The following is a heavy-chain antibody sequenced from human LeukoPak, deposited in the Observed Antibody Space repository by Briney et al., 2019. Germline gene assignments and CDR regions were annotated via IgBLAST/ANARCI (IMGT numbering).Heavy chain of an antibody. Sequence: GGSLRLSCTASGFSFGVYAMSWFRQAPGKGLEWVGFIRRKAYGGATEYAASVKGRFTISRDDSKSIAYLQMNSLKTEDTAIYYCTRDEDYGGNIDYWGQGTLVTVSS. CDR3: TRDEDYGGNIDY. CDR2: IRRKAYGGAT. J-gene: IGHJ4*02. D-gene: IGHD4-23*01. V-gene: IGHV3-49*03. CDR1: GFSFGVYA.